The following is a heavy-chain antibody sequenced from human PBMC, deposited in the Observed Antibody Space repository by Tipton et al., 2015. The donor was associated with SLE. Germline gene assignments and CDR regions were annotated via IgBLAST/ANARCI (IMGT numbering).Heavy chain of an antibody. CDR2: VYYSGTT. D-gene: IGHD6-19*01. Sequence: TLSLTCTVSGGYRSSHYWTWIRQPPGKGLEWIGYVYYSGTTNYNPSPKSRVTISEDTSKNQFPLNLSSVTAADTAVYYCARGVRIAVVKGWYFDLWGRGTLVTVSS. CDR3: ARGVRIAVVKGWYFDL. J-gene: IGHJ2*01. CDR1: GGYRSSHY. V-gene: IGHV4-59*11.